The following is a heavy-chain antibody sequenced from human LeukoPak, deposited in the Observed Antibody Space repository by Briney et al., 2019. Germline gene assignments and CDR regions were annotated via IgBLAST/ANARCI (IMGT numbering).Heavy chain of an antibody. CDR3: ARNIVVVPAARHWYFDL. V-gene: IGHV4-59*01. CDR1: GGSISSYY. CDR2: IYYRGST. D-gene: IGHD2-2*01. J-gene: IGHJ2*01. Sequence: SSETLSLTCTVSGGSISSYYWSWIRQPPGKGLEWIGYIYYRGSTNYNPSLESRVTISVDTSKNQFSLKLSSVTAADTAVYYCARNIVVVPAARHWYFDLWGRGTLVTVSS.